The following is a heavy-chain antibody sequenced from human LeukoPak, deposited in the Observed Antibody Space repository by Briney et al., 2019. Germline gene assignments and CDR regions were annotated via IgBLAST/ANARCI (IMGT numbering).Heavy chain of an antibody. D-gene: IGHD6-13*01. CDR1: GYTFTSFD. J-gene: IGHJ3*02. CDR2: IIPILGIA. Sequence: GASVKVSCKTSGYTFTSFDINWVRQAPGQGLEWMGRIIPILGIANYAQKFQGRVTITADKSTSTAYMELSSLRSEDTAVYYCARDGRSSSWYYAFDIWGQGTMVTVSS. V-gene: IGHV1-69*10. CDR3: ARDGRSSSWYYAFDI.